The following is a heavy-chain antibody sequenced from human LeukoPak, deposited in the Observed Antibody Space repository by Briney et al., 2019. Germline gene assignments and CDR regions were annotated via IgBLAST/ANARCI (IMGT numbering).Heavy chain of an antibody. CDR1: GYTFTSYD. Sequence: ASVKVSCKTSGYTFTSYDINWVRQATGQGLEWLGWMSPNNGDTGYAQKFQGRVTMTRDTPTNTAYMELSALTSEDTAVYYCARNPPRTGDFNSWGQGALVTVSS. CDR2: MSPNNGDT. J-gene: IGHJ4*02. D-gene: IGHD7-27*01. CDR3: ARNPPRTGDFNS. V-gene: IGHV1-8*01.